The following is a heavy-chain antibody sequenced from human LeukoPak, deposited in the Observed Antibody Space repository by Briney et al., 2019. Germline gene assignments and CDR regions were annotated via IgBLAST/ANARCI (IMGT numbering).Heavy chain of an antibody. CDR2: INPSGGST. J-gene: IGHJ6*02. Sequence: GASVKVSCKASGYTFTSYYMHWVRQAPGQGLEWMGIINPSGGSTSYAQKFQGRVTMTSDTSTSTVYMELSSLRSEDTAVYYCARMLYSNYGYYGMDVWGQGTTVTVSS. D-gene: IGHD3-16*02. CDR1: GYTFTSYY. CDR3: ARMLYSNYGYYGMDV. V-gene: IGHV1-46*01.